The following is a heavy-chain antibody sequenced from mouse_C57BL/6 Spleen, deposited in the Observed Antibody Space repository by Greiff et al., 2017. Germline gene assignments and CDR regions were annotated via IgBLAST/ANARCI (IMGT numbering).Heavy chain of an antibody. CDR1: GYAFSSYW. J-gene: IGHJ1*03. CDR3: ARVYDYPLGYFDV. D-gene: IGHD2-4*01. V-gene: IGHV1-80*01. Sequence: QVQLKQSGAELVKPGASVKISCKASGYAFSSYWMNWVKQRPGKGLAWIGQIYPGDGDTNYNGKFNGKATLTADKSSSTAYMQLSSLTSEDSAVYFCARVYDYPLGYFDVWGTGTTVTVSS. CDR2: IYPGDGDT.